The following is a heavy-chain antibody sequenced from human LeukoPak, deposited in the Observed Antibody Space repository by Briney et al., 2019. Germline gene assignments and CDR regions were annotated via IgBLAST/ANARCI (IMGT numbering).Heavy chain of an antibody. CDR1: GGSISSYY. CDR2: IYYSGST. D-gene: IGHD3-10*01. J-gene: IGHJ5*02. CDR3: ARAPRYYYGSGSWAPFDP. V-gene: IGHV4-59*01. Sequence: SETLSLTCTVSGGSISSYYWSWIRQPPGKGLEWIGYIYYSGSTNYNPSLKSRVTISVDTSKNQFSLKLSSVTAADTAVYYCARAPRYYYGSGSWAPFDPWGQGTLVTVSS.